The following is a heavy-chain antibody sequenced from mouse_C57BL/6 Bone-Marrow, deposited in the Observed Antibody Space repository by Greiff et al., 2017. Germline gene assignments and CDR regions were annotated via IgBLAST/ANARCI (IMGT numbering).Heavy chain of an antibody. J-gene: IGHJ4*01. CDR1: GYTFTSYW. CDR3: ANFYYYCRRWLAMDY. Sequence: VQLQQPGAELVKPGASVKMSCKASGYTFTSYWITWVKQRPGQGLEWIGDIYPGSGSTNYNEKFKCKATLTVDTSSSTAYMQLSSLTSEDSSVYYCANFYYYCRRWLAMDYWGQGTSVTVSS. D-gene: IGHD1-1*01. V-gene: IGHV1-55*01. CDR2: IYPGSGST.